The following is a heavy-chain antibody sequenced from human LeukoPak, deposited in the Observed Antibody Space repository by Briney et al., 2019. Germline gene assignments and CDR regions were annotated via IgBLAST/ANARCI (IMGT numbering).Heavy chain of an antibody. V-gene: IGHV3-23*01. Sequence: GGSLRLSCAASGFTFSSYAMSWVRQAPGKGLEWVSAISGSGGSTYYADPVKGRFTISRDNSKNTLYLQMNSLRAEDTAVYYCAKRTTGTTPAKYNWFDPWGQGTLVTVSS. CDR3: AKRTTGTTPAKYNWFDP. CDR2: ISGSGGST. D-gene: IGHD1-1*01. J-gene: IGHJ5*02. CDR1: GFTFSSYA.